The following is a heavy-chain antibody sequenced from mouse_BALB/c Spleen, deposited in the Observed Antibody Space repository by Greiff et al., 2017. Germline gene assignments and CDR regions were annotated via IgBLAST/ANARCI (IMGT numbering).Heavy chain of an antibody. CDR3: ARLGYGNLFDY. Sequence: QVQLKESAAELARPGASVKMSCKASGYTFTSYTMHWVKQRPGQGLEWIGYINPSSGYTEYNQKFKDKTTLTADKSSSTAYMQLSSLTSEDSAVYYCARLGYGNLFDYWGQGTTLTVSS. CDR2: INPSSGYT. V-gene: IGHV1-4*02. CDR1: GYTFTSYT. J-gene: IGHJ2*01. D-gene: IGHD2-10*02.